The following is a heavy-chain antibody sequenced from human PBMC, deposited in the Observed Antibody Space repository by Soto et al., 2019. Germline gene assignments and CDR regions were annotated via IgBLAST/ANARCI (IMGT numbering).Heavy chain of an antibody. CDR3: GTLSLVGGHFYGAGTFPPY. Sequence: ASVKVSCKVSGYTLTELSMHWVRQAPGKGLEWIGGFDPEEDETIYAQKFQGRDNMTEDTSTDTAYMELSSLRSEDTAVYYCGTLSLVGGHFYGAGTFPPYWGQGTMVTVS. V-gene: IGHV1-24*01. CDR1: GYTLTELS. J-gene: IGHJ3*01. CDR2: FDPEEDET. D-gene: IGHD3-10*01.